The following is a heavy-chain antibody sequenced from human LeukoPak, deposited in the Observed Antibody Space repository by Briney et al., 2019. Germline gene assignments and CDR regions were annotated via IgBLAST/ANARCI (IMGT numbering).Heavy chain of an antibody. V-gene: IGHV3-33*01. Sequence: GGSLRLSCAASGFTFSSYGMHWVRQAPGKGLEWVAVIWYDGSNKYYADSVKGRFTISRDNAKNSLYLQMNSLRAEDTAVYYCARADYEENYYYGMDVWGQGTTVTVSS. D-gene: IGHD3-22*01. J-gene: IGHJ6*02. CDR3: ARADYEENYYYGMDV. CDR1: GFTFSSYG. CDR2: IWYDGSNK.